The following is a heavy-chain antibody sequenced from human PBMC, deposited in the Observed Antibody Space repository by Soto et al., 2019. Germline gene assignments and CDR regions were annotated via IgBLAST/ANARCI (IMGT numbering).Heavy chain of an antibody. V-gene: IGHV4-30-4*01. J-gene: IGHJ5*02. CDR1: GGSISSGDYY. Sequence: SETLSLTCTVSGGSISSGDYYWSWIRQPPGKGLEWIGYIYYSGSTYYNPSLKSRVTISVDKSKNQFSLKLSSVTAAYTAVYYRARLSDTAIGRYWFDPWGQGTLVTVS. D-gene: IGHD5-18*01. CDR2: IYYSGST. CDR3: ARLSDTAIGRYWFDP.